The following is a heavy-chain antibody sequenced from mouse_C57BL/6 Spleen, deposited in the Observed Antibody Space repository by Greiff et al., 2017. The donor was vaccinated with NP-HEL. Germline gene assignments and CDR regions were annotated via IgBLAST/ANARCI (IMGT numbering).Heavy chain of an antibody. CDR3: ARSPYATYDFDY. Sequence: QVQLQQSGAELVMPGASVKLSCKASGYTFTSYWMHWVKQRPGQGLEWIGEIDPSDSYTKYNQKFKGKSTLTVDKSSSTAYMQLSSLTSEDSAVYYCARSPYATYDFDYWGKGATLTVSS. V-gene: IGHV1-69*01. J-gene: IGHJ2*01. CDR2: IDPSDSYT. CDR1: GYTFTSYW. D-gene: IGHD5-1*01.